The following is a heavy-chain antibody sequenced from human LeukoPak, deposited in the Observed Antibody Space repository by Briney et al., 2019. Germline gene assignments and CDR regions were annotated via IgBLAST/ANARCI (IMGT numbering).Heavy chain of an antibody. V-gene: IGHV1-18*01. CDR3: ARDRRIGHYYGSGSYYGY. D-gene: IGHD3-10*01. Sequence: GASVKVSCKASGGTFTSYGISWVRQAPGQGLEWMGWISAYNGNTNYAQKLQGRVTMTTDTSTSTAYMELRSLRSDDTAVYYCARDRRIGHYYGSGSYYGYWGQGTLVTVSS. CDR1: GGTFTSYG. CDR2: ISAYNGNT. J-gene: IGHJ4*02.